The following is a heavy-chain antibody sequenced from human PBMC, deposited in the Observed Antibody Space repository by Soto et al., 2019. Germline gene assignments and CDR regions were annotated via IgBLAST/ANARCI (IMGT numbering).Heavy chain of an antibody. D-gene: IGHD2-21*02. Sequence: PGGSLRLSCAASGFTFSSYAISFFGQAPGKWLEWVSAISGSGGSTYYADSVKGRFTISRDNSKNTLYLQMNSLRAEDTAVYYCAKALTRVFFYDYWGQGTLVTVSS. CDR2: ISGSGGST. CDR3: AKALTRVFFYDY. J-gene: IGHJ4*02. V-gene: IGHV3-23*01. CDR1: GFTFSSYA.